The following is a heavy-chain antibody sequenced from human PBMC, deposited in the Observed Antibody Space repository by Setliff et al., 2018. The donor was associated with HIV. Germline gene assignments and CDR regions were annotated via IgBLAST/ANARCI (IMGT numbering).Heavy chain of an antibody. D-gene: IGHD6-13*01. CDR1: GGSIKSSSYY. CDR3: ARVPTNSWYVTTQRTKEYFHH. CDR2: IYYSGNT. Sequence: SETLSLTCTVSGGSIKSSSYYWGWIRQPPGKGLEWIGSIYYSGNTYYNPSLKSRVTILEDTSRNQFSLRLSSVTAADTAIYYCARVPTNSWYVTTQRTKEYFHHWGQGTLVTVSS. J-gene: IGHJ1*01. V-gene: IGHV4-39*07.